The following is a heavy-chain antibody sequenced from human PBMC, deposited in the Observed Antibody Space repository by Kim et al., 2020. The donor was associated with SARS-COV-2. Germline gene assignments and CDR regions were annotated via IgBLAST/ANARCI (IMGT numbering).Heavy chain of an antibody. V-gene: IGHV3-48*02. D-gene: IGHD3-22*01. CDR3: ARDYDSSGYYYSDAFDI. CDR2: ISSSSSTI. Sequence: GGSLRLSCAASGFTFSSYSMNWVRQAPGKGLEWVSYISSSSSTIYYADSVKGRFTISRDNAKNSLYLQMNSLRDEDTAVYYCARDYDSSGYYYSDAFDIWGQGTMVTVSS. J-gene: IGHJ3*02. CDR1: GFTFSSYS.